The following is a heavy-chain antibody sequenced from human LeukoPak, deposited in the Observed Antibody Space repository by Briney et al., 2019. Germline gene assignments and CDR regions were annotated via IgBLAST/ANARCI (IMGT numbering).Heavy chain of an antibody. CDR2: IWYDGSKA. CDR3: AREILDLGELLYGYFDY. J-gene: IGHJ4*02. CDR1: GFTFSSYG. D-gene: IGHD3-10*01. Sequence: GRSLRLSCAASGFTFSSYGLHWVRQAPGKGLEWVANIWYDGSKAYYADSVKGRFTISRDNSKNTLYLQMNSLRAEDTAVYYCAREILDLGELLYGYFDYWGQGTLVTVSS. V-gene: IGHV3-33*01.